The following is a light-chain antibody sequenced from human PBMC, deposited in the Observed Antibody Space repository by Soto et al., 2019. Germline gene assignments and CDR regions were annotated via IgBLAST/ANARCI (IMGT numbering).Light chain of an antibody. CDR2: RAS. J-gene: IGKJ5*01. V-gene: IGKV3-15*01. CDR1: QSVNVL. CDR3: QQYNNWPIT. Sequence: EVVLTQSPATLSVSPGEGATLSCRASQSVNVLLAWYQQKPGQAPRLPIYRASTRATGVPARFSGSGSETEFTLTISNLQSEDFALYYCQQYNNWPITFGQGTRLEIK.